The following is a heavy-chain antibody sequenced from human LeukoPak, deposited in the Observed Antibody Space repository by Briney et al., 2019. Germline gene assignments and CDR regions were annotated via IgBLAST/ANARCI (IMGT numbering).Heavy chain of an antibody. CDR1: GFTFSSYS. CDR3: ARDLWGTTVTTDYFDS. J-gene: IGHJ4*02. V-gene: IGHV3-21*01. D-gene: IGHD4-17*01. Sequence: GESLRLSCAASGFTFSSYSMNWVRQAPGKGLEWVSCISSSSSYIYYADSVKGRFTISRDNAKNSMYLQMISLRAEDMAVYYCARDLWGTTVTTDYFDSWGQGTLVTVSS. CDR2: ISSSSSYI.